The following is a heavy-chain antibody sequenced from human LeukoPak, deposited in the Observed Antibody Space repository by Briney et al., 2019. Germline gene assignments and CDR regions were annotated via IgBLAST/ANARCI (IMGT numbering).Heavy chain of an antibody. CDR1: GFMFSNNG. CDR3: AKRAASGSYFAN. Sequence: GGYLRLSCAASGFMFSNNGMSWVRQAPGKGLEWVSTVSGSGGSTYYPDSVRGRSTISRDNSKNTLYLQMNSLRAEDTAVYYCAKRAASGSYFANWGQGTLVTVSS. D-gene: IGHD3-10*01. CDR2: VSGSGGST. V-gene: IGHV3-23*01. J-gene: IGHJ4*02.